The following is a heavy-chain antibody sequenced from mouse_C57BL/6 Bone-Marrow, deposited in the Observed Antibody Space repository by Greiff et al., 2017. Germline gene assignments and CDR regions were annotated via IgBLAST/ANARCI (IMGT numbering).Heavy chain of an antibody. J-gene: IGHJ4*01. CDR3: ARPDSSGYVGYAMDY. D-gene: IGHD3-2*02. CDR2: IYPGSGST. CDR1: GYTFTSYW. Sequence: QVQLKQPGAELVKPGASVKMSCKASGYTFTSYWITWVKQRPGQGLEWIGDIYPGSGSTNYNEKFKSKATLTVDTSSSTAYMQLSSLTSEDSAVYYCARPDSSGYVGYAMDYWGQGTSVTVSS. V-gene: IGHV1-55*01.